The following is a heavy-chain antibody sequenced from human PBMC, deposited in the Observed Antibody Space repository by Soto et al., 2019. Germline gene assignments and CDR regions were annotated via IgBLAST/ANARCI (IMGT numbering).Heavy chain of an antibody. J-gene: IGHJ6*02. Sequence: EVQLVQSGAEVKKPGESLRISCKGSGYSFTSYWISWVRQMPGKGLEWMGRIDPSDSYTNYSPSFQGHVTISADKSISTAYLQWSSLKDSDTAMYYCARFGARPSKTGYYYGMDVWGQGTTVTVSS. CDR1: GYSFTSYW. V-gene: IGHV5-10-1*03. CDR3: ARFGARPSKTGYYYGMDV. CDR2: IDPSDSYT. D-gene: IGHD6-6*01.